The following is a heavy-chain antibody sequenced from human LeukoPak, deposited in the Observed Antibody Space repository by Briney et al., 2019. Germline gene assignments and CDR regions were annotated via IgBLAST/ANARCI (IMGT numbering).Heavy chain of an antibody. J-gene: IGHJ4*02. CDR3: ARRYCSGGSCYSTWYFDY. V-gene: IGHV4-4*02. Sequence: PSETLSLTCAVSGGSISSSNWWSWVRQPPGKGLEWIGEIYHSGSTNYNPSLKSRVTISVDKPKNQFSLKLSSVTAADTAVYYCARRYCSGGSCYSTWYFDYWGQGTLVTVSS. D-gene: IGHD2-15*01. CDR2: IYHSGST. CDR1: GGSISSSNW.